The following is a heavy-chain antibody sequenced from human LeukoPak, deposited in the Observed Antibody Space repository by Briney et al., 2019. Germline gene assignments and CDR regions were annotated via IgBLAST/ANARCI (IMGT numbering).Heavy chain of an antibody. Sequence: GASVKVSCKASGDTFSNYAISWLRQAPGQGLEWMGGIIPIFDTPNYAQKFQGRVTITAEKSTSTAYMELSSLRSEDTAVYYCARDIRKGDYDGAFDYWGQGTLVTVSS. CDR3: ARDIRKGDYDGAFDY. CDR1: GDTFSNYA. D-gene: IGHD4-23*01. V-gene: IGHV1-69*06. CDR2: IIPIFDTP. J-gene: IGHJ4*02.